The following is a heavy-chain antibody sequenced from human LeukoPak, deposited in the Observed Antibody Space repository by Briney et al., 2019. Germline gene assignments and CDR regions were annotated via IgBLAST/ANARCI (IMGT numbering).Heavy chain of an antibody. Sequence: PGRSLRLSCAASGFTFSSYGMHWVRQAPGKGLEWVAVIWYDGSNKYYADSVKGRFTISRDNSKNTLYLQMNSLRAEDTAVYYCARESLRDFWSGFDYWGQGTLVTVSS. V-gene: IGHV3-33*01. CDR1: GFTFSSYG. D-gene: IGHD3-3*01. CDR2: IWYDGSNK. J-gene: IGHJ4*02. CDR3: ARESLRDFWSGFDY.